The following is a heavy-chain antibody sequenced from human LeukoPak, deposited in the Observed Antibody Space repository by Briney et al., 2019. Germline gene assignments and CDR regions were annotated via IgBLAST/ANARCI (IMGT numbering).Heavy chain of an antibody. CDR2: ISDSGGRT. V-gene: IGHV3-23*01. D-gene: IGHD3-22*01. Sequence: PGGSLRLSCAVSGITLSNYGMSWVRQAPGKGLEWVAAISDSGGRTNYADSVKGWFTTSRANPKNTRYLQMNGLRAEDTDVYFCAKRGVVIRVILVGFHKEAYYFDSWGQGALVTVSS. J-gene: IGHJ4*02. CDR3: AKRGVVIRVILVGFHKEAYYFDS. CDR1: GITLSNYG.